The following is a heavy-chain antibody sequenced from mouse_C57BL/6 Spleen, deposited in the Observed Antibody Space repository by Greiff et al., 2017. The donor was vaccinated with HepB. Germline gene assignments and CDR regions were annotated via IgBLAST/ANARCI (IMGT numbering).Heavy chain of an antibody. CDR1: GFTFSDYG. J-gene: IGHJ2*01. CDR3: ARFDYDVDY. CDR2: ISSGSSTI. Sequence: EVQLVESGGGLVKPGGSLKLSCAASGFTFSDYGMHWVRQAPEKGLEWVAYISSGSSTIYYADTVEGRFTISRDNAKNNLFLQMTSLRSEDTAMYYCARFDYDVDYWGQRTTLTVSS. V-gene: IGHV5-17*01. D-gene: IGHD2-4*01.